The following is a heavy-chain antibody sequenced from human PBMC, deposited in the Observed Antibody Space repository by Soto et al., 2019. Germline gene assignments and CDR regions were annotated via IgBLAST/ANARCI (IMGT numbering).Heavy chain of an antibody. CDR3: ARPPGIALADY. D-gene: IGHD6-19*01. V-gene: IGHV1-3*05. CDR2: INAGNGNT. Sequence: QVQLVQSGAEEKKPGASVKVSCKASGYTFTSYAMHWVRQAPGQRLEWMGWINAGNGNTKYSQKFQGRVTITRDTSASTAYMELSSLRSEDTTVYYCARPPGIALADYWGQGTLATVSS. CDR1: GYTFTSYA. J-gene: IGHJ4*02.